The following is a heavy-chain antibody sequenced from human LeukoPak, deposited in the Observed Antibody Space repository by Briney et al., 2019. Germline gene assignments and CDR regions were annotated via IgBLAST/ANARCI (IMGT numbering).Heavy chain of an antibody. D-gene: IGHD3-22*01. J-gene: IGHJ4*02. V-gene: IGHV3-23*01. CDR3: AKHTYYYDSSGYLFDY. CDR1: GLTFSSYA. Sequence: GACLRLSCAASGLTFSSYAISSVSQAPGKGLEWVSAISTSGGSTYYADSVKGRFTISRDNSKNTLYLQMNSLRAEDTAVYYCAKHTYYYDSSGYLFDYWGQGTLVTVSS. CDR2: ISTSGGST.